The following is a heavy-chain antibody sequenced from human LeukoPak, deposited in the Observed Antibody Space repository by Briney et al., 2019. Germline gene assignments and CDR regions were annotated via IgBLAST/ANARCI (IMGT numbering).Heavy chain of an antibody. Sequence: GGSLRLSCAASGFTFSSYSMNWVRQAPGKGLKWVSYISSSSSTIYYADSVKGRFTISRDNSKNTLYLQMNSLRAEDTAVYYCAGYQLLLPLDYWGQGTLVTVSS. V-gene: IGHV3-48*01. CDR1: GFTFSSYS. D-gene: IGHD2-2*01. J-gene: IGHJ4*02. CDR2: ISSSSSTI. CDR3: AGYQLLLPLDY.